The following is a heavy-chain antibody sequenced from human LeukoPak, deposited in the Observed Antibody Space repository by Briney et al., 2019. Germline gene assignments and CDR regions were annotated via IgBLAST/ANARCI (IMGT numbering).Heavy chain of an antibody. CDR3: ARDLGQYYDTSDNWFDP. J-gene: IGHJ5*02. CDR1: GGSISSSSYY. Sequence: ETLSLTCTVSGGSISSSSYYWGWIRQPPGKGLEWVSVIYSGGSTYYADSVKGRFTFSRDNAKNTLNLQMNSLRAEDTAVYYCARDLGQYYDTSDNWFDPWGQGTLVTVSS. D-gene: IGHD3-22*01. CDR2: IYSGGST. V-gene: IGHV3-66*01.